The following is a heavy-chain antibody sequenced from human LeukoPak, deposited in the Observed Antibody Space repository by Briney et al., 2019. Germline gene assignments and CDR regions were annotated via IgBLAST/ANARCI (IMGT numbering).Heavy chain of an antibody. CDR3: ARAYSSSSLEFDY. J-gene: IGHJ4*02. Sequence: GGSLRLSCAASGFTFSSYWMSWVRQAPGKGLEWVANIKQDGSEKYYVDSVKGRFTISRDNAKNSLYLQMNSPRAEDTAVYYCARAYSSSSLEFDYWGQGTLVTVSS. CDR2: IKQDGSEK. CDR1: GFTFSSYW. V-gene: IGHV3-7*01. D-gene: IGHD6-6*01.